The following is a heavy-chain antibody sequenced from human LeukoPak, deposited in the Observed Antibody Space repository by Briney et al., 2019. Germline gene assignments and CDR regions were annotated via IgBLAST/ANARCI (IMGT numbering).Heavy chain of an antibody. D-gene: IGHD3-10*01. CDR1: GGSISTYY. J-gene: IGHJ4*02. CDR2: IYTSGAT. V-gene: IGHV4-4*07. Sequence: SETLSRTCTVSGGSISTYYWNWIRQPAGKGLEWIGRIYTSGATNYKPSLKSRVTMSVDTSKNQFSLKLSSVTAADTAVYYCARDPGVERVRAVNFDYWGQGTLVTVSS. CDR3: ARDPGVERVRAVNFDY.